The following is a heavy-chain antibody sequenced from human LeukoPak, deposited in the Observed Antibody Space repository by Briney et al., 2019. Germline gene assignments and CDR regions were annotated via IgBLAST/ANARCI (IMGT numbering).Heavy chain of an antibody. CDR2: IYTTGRT. D-gene: IGHD3-22*01. Sequence: GGSLRLSCAASGFTFSSYEMSWVRQAPGKGLEWVSFIYTTGRTHDSDSVKGRFTISRDSSKNTLYLQMNSLRAEDTAVYYCARRAGDYSHPYDYWGQGTLVTVSS. J-gene: IGHJ4*02. CDR3: ARRAGDYSHPYDY. V-gene: IGHV3-53*01. CDR1: GFTFSSYE.